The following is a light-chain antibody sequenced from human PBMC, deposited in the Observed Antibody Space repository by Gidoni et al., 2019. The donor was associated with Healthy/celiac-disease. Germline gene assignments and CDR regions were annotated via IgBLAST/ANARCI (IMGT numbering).Light chain of an antibody. CDR1: QRGSSSY. CDR2: GAS. J-gene: IGKJ1*01. V-gene: IGKV3-20*01. Sequence: EIVLTQTPGTRSLSPGARATFSCRASQRGSSSYLAWYQQRPGQAPRLLIYGASSRATGIPDSFSGSGSGTDFTLTISRLEPEDVAVYYCQQYGSAPLTFGHXTKVEIK. CDR3: QQYGSAPLT.